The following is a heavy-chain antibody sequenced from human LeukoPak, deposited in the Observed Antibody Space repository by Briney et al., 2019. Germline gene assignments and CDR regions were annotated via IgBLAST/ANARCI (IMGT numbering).Heavy chain of an antibody. J-gene: IGHJ6*02. CDR3: ARHPLAAAGTIYYYGMDV. Sequence: SETLSLTCTVSGGSISSYYWSWIRQPPGKGLEWIGYIYYSGSTNYNPSLKSRVTISVDTSKNQFSLKLSSVTAADTAVYYCARHPLAAAGTIYYYGMDVWGQGTTVTVSS. V-gene: IGHV4-59*08. CDR1: GGSISSYY. D-gene: IGHD6-13*01. CDR2: IYYSGST.